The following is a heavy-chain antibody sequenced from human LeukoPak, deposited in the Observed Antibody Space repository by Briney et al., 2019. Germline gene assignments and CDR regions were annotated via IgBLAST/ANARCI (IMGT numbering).Heavy chain of an antibody. V-gene: IGHV4-59*12. CDR3: ARAAYCSGGSCYYNWFDP. CDR2: IYYSGST. Sequence: KPSETLSLTCTVSGGSISSYYWSWIRQPPGKGLEWIGYIYYSGSTNYNPSLKSRVTISVDTSKNQFSLKLSSVTAADTAVYYCARAAYCSGGSCYYNWFDPWGQGTLVTVSS. J-gene: IGHJ5*02. CDR1: GGSISSYY. D-gene: IGHD2-15*01.